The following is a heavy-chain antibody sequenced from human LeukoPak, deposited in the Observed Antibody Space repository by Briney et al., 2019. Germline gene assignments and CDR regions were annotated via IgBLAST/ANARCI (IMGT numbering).Heavy chain of an antibody. CDR2: IFYSGSA. Sequence: SETLSLTCAVSGGSISSGAYSWTWIRQPPGKGLEWIGYIFYSGSANSNPSLESRVTISVDTSKNQFSLKLSSVTVADTAAYYCARLRSGSTPPPHYYYGLDVWGQGTTVIVSS. CDR3: ARLRSGSTPPPHYYYGLDV. J-gene: IGHJ6*02. D-gene: IGHD1-26*01. CDR1: GGSISSGAYS. V-gene: IGHV4-61*08.